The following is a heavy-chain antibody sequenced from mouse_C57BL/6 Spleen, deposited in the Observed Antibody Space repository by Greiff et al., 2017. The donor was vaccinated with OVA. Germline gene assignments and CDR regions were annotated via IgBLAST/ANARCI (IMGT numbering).Heavy chain of an antibody. Sequence: EVKLVESEGGLVQPGSSMKLSCTASGFTFSDYYMAWVRQVPEKGLEWVANINYDGSSTYYLDSLKSRFIISRDNAKNILYLQMSSLKSEDTATYYCARDQLRGFDYWGQGTTLTVSS. J-gene: IGHJ2*01. D-gene: IGHD2-4*01. CDR1: GFTFSDYY. CDR3: ARDQLRGFDY. V-gene: IGHV5-16*01. CDR2: INYDGSST.